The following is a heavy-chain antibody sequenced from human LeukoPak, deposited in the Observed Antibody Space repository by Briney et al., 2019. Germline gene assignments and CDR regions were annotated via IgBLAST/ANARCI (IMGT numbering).Heavy chain of an antibody. D-gene: IGHD4-17*01. Sequence: GGSLRLSCAASGFTFGNYAMVWLRQAPGKGPECVSVIRGSGGGAGYADSVRGRFTISRDNSKNSLYLQMNRLRADDTAVYYCARDPNGDYIGAFDILGQGTMVTVSS. CDR1: GFTFGNYA. CDR2: IRGSGGGA. V-gene: IGHV3-23*01. CDR3: ARDPNGDYIGAFDI. J-gene: IGHJ3*02.